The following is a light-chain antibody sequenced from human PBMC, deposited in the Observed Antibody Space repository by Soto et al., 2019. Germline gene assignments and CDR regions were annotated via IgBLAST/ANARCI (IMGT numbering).Light chain of an antibody. J-gene: IGKJ4*01. V-gene: IGKV1-12*01. CDR2: GSS. Sequence: DIQMTQFPSSVSASVGDTVTITCRANQAIDDWLAWYQQKPGKAPKLLMYGSSTLQSGVPSHFSGSRSGTDFILTITSLQPEDFATDFCQQAKDFPLTFGGGTKVEIK. CDR1: QAIDDW. CDR3: QQAKDFPLT.